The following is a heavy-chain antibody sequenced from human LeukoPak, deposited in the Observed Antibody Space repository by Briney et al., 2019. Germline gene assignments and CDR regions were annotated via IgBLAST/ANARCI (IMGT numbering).Heavy chain of an antibody. CDR3: ARARTYYYDSSGYYYFDY. CDR1: GFTFDNYD. D-gene: IGHD3-22*01. V-gene: IGHV3-20*04. Sequence: GGSLRLSCAASGFTFDNYDMSWVRQAPGKGLEWVSGINWNGGSTGYADSVKGRFTISRDNAKNSLYLQMNSLRAEDTALYYCARARTYYYDSSGYYYFDYWGQGTLVTVSS. J-gene: IGHJ4*02. CDR2: INWNGGST.